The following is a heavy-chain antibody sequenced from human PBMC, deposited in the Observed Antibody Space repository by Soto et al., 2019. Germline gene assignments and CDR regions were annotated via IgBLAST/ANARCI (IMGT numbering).Heavy chain of an antibody. V-gene: IGHV1-69*01. J-gene: IGHJ4*02. D-gene: IGHD6-13*01. CDR2: IIPIFGTA. Sequence: QVQLVQSGAEVKKPGSSVKVSCKASGGTFSSYAISWVRQAPGQGLEWMGGIIPIFGTANYAQKFQGRVTITADESTGAAYRELSSLRAEYTAVDYCARDLNRGSSCTFFDYWGQGTLVTVSS. CDR3: ARDLNRGSSCTFFDY. CDR1: GGTFSSYA.